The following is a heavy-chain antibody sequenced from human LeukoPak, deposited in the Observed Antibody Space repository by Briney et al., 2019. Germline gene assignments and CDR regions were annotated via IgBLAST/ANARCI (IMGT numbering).Heavy chain of an antibody. Sequence: GGSLRLSCAASGFTFNNFAMTWVRQPPGKGLELVSVVNDGGSSTYYADSVRGRFTISRDNSKSTLYLQMNSLRAEDTAVYYCAKKVGGIYTFDIWGQGTMVTVSS. D-gene: IGHD1-26*01. CDR1: GFTFNNFA. J-gene: IGHJ3*02. CDR3: AKKVGGIYTFDI. CDR2: VNDGGSST. V-gene: IGHV3-23*01.